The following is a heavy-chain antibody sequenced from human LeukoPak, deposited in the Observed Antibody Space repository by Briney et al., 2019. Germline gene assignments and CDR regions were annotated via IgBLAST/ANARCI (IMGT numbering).Heavy chain of an antibody. J-gene: IGHJ4*02. Sequence: SETLSLTCAVYGGSFSGYYWSWIRQPPGKGLEWIGEINHSGSTNYNLSLKSRVTISVDTSKNQFSLKLSSVTAADTAVYYCARSVRRRVVPAAIHSDYWGQGTLVTVSS. D-gene: IGHD2-2*02. CDR2: INHSGST. CDR3: ARSVRRRVVPAAIHSDY. CDR1: GGSFSGYY. V-gene: IGHV4-34*01.